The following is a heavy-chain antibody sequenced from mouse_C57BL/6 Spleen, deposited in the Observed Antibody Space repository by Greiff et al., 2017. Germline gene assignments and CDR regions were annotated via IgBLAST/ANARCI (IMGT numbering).Heavy chain of an antibody. Sequence: QVQLQQSGPELVKPGASVKISCKASGYAFSSSWMNWVKQRPGKGLEWIGRIYPGDGDTNYNGKFKGKATLTADKSSSTAYMQLSSLTSEDSAVYFCARYDGYYVPFDYWGQGTTLTVSS. V-gene: IGHV1-82*01. CDR3: ARYDGYYVPFDY. CDR2: IYPGDGDT. J-gene: IGHJ2*01. CDR1: GYAFSSSW. D-gene: IGHD2-3*01.